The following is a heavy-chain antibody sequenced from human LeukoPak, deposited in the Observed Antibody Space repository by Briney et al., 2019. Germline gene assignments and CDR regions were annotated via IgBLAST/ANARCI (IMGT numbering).Heavy chain of an antibody. V-gene: IGHV4-34*01. Sequence: SETLSLTCAVYGGSFSGYYWSWIRQPPRKGLEWIGEINHSGSTNYNPSLKSRVTISVDTSKNQFSLKLSSVTAADTAVYYCARGLTYYYDSSGYYPRGWFDPWGQGTLVTVSS. J-gene: IGHJ5*02. CDR3: ARGLTYYYDSSGYYPRGWFDP. CDR1: GGSFSGYY. D-gene: IGHD3-22*01. CDR2: INHSGST.